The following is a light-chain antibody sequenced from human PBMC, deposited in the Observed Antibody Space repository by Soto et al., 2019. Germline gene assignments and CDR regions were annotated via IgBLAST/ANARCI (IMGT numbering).Light chain of an antibody. CDR3: QTWGTGIHV. J-gene: IGLJ1*01. V-gene: IGLV4-69*01. Sequence: QAVVTQSPSASASLGASVKLTCTLSSGHSSYAIAWDQQQPEKGPRYLMKLNSDGSHSKGEGIPDRFSGSSSGAERYLIISSLQSEDEADCYCQTWGTGIHVFGTGTKLTVL. CDR1: SGHSSYA. CDR2: LNSDGSH.